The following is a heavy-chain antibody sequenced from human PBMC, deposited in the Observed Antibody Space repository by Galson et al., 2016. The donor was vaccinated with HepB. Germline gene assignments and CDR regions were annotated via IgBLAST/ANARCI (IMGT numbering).Heavy chain of an antibody. Sequence: QSGAEVKKPGASVKVSCKASGYTFTSYGISWVRQAPGQGLEWMGWISAYNGNTNYAQKLQGRVTMTTDTSTSTAYMELRRLTSDDTAVYYCAIGYGAETPGDAFDIWGRGTVVTVSS. J-gene: IGHJ3*02. CDR3: AIGYGAETPGDAFDI. CDR2: ISAYNGNT. V-gene: IGHV1-18*01. CDR1: GYTFTSYG. D-gene: IGHD5-12*01.